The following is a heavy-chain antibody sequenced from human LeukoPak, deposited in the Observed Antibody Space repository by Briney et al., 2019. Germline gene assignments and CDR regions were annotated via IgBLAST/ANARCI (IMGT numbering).Heavy chain of an antibody. V-gene: IGHV4-39*01. D-gene: IGHD3-10*01. J-gene: IGHJ6*03. Sequence: SETLSLTCTVSGDSINSGSYYWGWIRQPPGEGLEWIGSIYYSGDTYYNPSLESRVTISVDTSKNQFSLNLRSVTAADTALYYCARVLWFGESKEGYSYYMDVWGKGTTVTVSS. CDR2: IYYSGDT. CDR1: GDSINSGSYY. CDR3: ARVLWFGESKEGYSYYMDV.